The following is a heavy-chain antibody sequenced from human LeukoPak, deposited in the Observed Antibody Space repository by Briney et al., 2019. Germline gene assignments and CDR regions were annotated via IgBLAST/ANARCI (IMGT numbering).Heavy chain of an antibody. CDR1: GTTISAFY. CDR2: IYTGWTT. J-gene: IGHJ3*02. Sequence: PSETLSLTCTASGTTISAFYWAWIRQSPGKGLEWIGYIYTGWTTNYNPSLYSRVTISVDTSKNQIFLKLRSVTAADTAVYYCARHREHYDAFDTWGQGTMVTVSS. CDR3: ARHREHYDAFDT. D-gene: IGHD1/OR15-1a*01. V-gene: IGHV4-4*09.